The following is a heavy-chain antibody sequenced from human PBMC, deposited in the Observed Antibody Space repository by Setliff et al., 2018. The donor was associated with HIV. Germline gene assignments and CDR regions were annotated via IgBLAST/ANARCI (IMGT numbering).Heavy chain of an antibody. CDR1: GDTFTTYA. D-gene: IGHD6-13*01. V-gene: IGHV1-3*01. CDR2: INAGNGDT. CDR3: AIGSSNWPHLPNNYYFDY. Sequence: WASVKVSCKASGDTFTTYALHWVRQAPGQRLEWMGWINAGNGDTKSSQKFQGRVTITRDTSASTAYMELSSLRSEDTGVYYCAIGSSNWPHLPNNYYFDYWGQGTPVTVSS. J-gene: IGHJ4*02.